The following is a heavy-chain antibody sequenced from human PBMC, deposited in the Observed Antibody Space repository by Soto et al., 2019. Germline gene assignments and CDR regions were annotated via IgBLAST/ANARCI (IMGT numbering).Heavy chain of an antibody. CDR2: INHSGST. J-gene: IGHJ6*03. Sequence: PSETLSLTCAVYGGSFSGYYWSWIRQPPGKGLEWIGEINHSGSTNYNPSLKSRVTISVDTSKNQFSLKLSSVTAADTAVYYCARQFGIEQGYMDVWGKGTPVTVSS. CDR1: GGSFSGYY. CDR3: ARQFGIEQGYMDV. D-gene: IGHD3-10*01. V-gene: IGHV4-34*01.